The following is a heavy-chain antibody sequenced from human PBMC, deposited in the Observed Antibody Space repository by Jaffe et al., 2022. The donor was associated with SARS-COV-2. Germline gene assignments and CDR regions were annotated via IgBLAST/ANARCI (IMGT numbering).Heavy chain of an antibody. Sequence: QVQLQESGPGLVKPSQTLSLTCTVSGGSISSGDYYWSWIRQPPGKGLEWIGYIYYSGSTYYNPSLKSRVTISVDTSKNQFSLKLSSVTAADTAVYYCARGTNDYDFWSGTGRYGMDVWGQGTTVTVSS. CDR1: GGSISSGDYY. CDR2: IYYSGST. CDR3: ARGTNDYDFWSGTGRYGMDV. D-gene: IGHD3-3*01. V-gene: IGHV4-30-4*01. J-gene: IGHJ6*02.